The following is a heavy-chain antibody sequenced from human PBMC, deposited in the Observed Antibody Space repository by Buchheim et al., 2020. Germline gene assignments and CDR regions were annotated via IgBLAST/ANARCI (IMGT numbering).Heavy chain of an antibody. V-gene: IGHV3-74*01. CDR1: GLTFSNFW. J-gene: IGHJ6*02. Sequence: QLVESGGGLVQPGGSLRLSCAASGLTFSNFWMHWVSLDPGKGLVWVSRTDRDGSSTDYADSVKGRFTISRDNDQHTLYLQMNSLRPEDTAVYFCVRDWYGMDVWGRGTT. CDR3: VRDWYGMDV. CDR2: TDRDGSST.